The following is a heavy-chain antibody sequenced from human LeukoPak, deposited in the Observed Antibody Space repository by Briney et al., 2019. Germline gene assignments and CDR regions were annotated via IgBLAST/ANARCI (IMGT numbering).Heavy chain of an antibody. CDR3: AKCTGLYNPD. V-gene: IGHV3-30*18. Sequence: PGGSLRLSCAASGFTFSSYGMHWVRQAPGKGLEWVAVISYDGSNKYYADSVKGRFTISRDNSKNTLYLQMNSLRAEDTAVYYCAKCTGLYNPDWGQGTLVTVSS. D-gene: IGHD1-14*01. J-gene: IGHJ4*02. CDR1: GFTFSSYG. CDR2: ISYDGSNK.